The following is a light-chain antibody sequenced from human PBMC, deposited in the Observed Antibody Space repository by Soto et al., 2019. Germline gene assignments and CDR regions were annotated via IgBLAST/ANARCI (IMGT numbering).Light chain of an antibody. CDR3: GSWDSSLSADV. CDR2: DDN. V-gene: IGLV1-51*01. CDR1: SSNIGDNS. Sequence: QSVLTQPPSVSAAPGQKVTISCSGSSSNIGDNSVSWYQQLPGTAPKLLIYDDNKRPSGIPDRFSGSKSGTSATLGITGFQTGDEADYYCGSWDSSLSADVFGTGTKVTVL. J-gene: IGLJ1*01.